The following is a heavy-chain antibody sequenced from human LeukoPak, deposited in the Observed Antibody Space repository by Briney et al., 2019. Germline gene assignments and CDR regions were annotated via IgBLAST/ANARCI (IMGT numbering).Heavy chain of an antibody. V-gene: IGHV1-58*02. D-gene: IGHD3-22*01. CDR1: GITSTSSA. J-gene: IGHJ4*02. Sequence: ASVKVSCKASGITSTSSAMQWVRQARGQRLEWIGWIVVGSGNTNYAQKFQERVTITRDMSTSTAYMELSSLRSEDTAVYYCAAETYDSSGYYYFDYWGQGTLVTVSS. CDR3: AAETYDSSGYYYFDY. CDR2: IVVGSGNT.